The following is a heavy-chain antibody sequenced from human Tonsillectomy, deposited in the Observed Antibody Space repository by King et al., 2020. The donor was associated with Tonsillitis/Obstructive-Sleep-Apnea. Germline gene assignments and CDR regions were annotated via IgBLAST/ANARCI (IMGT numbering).Heavy chain of an antibody. CDR1: GFIFSDAW. D-gene: IGHD3-10*01. J-gene: IGHJ4*02. CDR2: IKNRIDGWTT. Sequence: VQLVESGGGLVKPGESLRLSCVASGFIFSDAWMSWVRQAPGKGLEWVGRIKNRIDGWTTDYVEPVKGRFTISRDDWKNTRYLQMNSLKTEDTAVYYCTARGGRYWGQGTLVTVSS. CDR3: TARGGRY. V-gene: IGHV3-15*01.